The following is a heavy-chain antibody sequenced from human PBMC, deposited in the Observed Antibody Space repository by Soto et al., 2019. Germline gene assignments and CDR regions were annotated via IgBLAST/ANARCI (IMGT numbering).Heavy chain of an antibody. CDR3: ARSSREDTDPPADYGDYAVWFDP. CDR2: IYYSGST. Sequence: PSETLSLTCTVSGGSISSGDYYWSWIRQPPGKGLEWIGYIYYSGSTYYNPSLKSRVTISVDTSKNQFSLKLSSVTAADTAVYYCARSSREDTDPPADYGDYAVWFDPWGQGTLVTVSS. D-gene: IGHD4-17*01. J-gene: IGHJ5*02. V-gene: IGHV4-30-4*01. CDR1: GGSISSGDYY.